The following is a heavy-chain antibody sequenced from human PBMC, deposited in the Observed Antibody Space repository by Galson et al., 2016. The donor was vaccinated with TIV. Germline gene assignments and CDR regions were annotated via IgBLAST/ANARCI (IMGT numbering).Heavy chain of an antibody. CDR2: ISGIYGHT. CDR1: DVTFSSSV. J-gene: IGHJ3*02. D-gene: IGHD3-22*01. V-gene: IGHV3-23*01. Sequence: SLRLSCAVSDVTFSSSVMTWVRQAPGKGLEWVSTISGIYGHTHYADSVKGRFTISGDNSKNIMFLQMNSLGAEDTAMYYCAKEGYSSGHCGAFDIWGQGTMVTVSS. CDR3: AKEGYSSGHCGAFDI.